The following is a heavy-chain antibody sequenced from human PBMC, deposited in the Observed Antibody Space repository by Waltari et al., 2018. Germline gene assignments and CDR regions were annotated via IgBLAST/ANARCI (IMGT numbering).Heavy chain of an antibody. CDR2: ISSRTTYI. V-gene: IGHV3-21*02. CDR1: GCTFSYYT. Sequence: EVQLVESGGGLVKPGGSLSLSCAASGCTFSYYTMILVRQAPGKGLEWVSSISSRTTYIYYADSVKGRFTISRDNAKKSLYLQMNSLRAEDTAVYYCARDVASGTYYIPPTFDYWGQGILVTVSS. CDR3: ARDVASGTYYIPPTFDY. D-gene: IGHD3-10*01. J-gene: IGHJ4*02.